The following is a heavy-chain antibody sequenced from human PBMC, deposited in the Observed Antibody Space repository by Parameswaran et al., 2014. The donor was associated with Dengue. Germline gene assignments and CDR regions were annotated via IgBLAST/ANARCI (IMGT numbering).Heavy chain of an antibody. CDR2: IFYSGST. D-gene: IGHD1-26*01. CDR3: AREAPSGYVDY. Sequence: WIRQPPGKGLEWIGYIFYSGSTYYNPSLRSRVTISADTSKKQFSLKLTSVTAADTAVYYCAREAPSGYVDYWGQGTLVTVSS. V-gene: IGHV4-31*02. J-gene: IGHJ4*02.